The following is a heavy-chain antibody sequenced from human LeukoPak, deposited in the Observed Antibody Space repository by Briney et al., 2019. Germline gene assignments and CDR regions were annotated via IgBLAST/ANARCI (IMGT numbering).Heavy chain of an antibody. D-gene: IGHD4-17*01. CDR1: GFTFSSYD. Sequence: GGSLRLSCAASGFTFSSYDMSWVRQAPGKGLECVSAISGSGGSTYYADSVKGRFTISRDNSKNTLYLQMNSLRAEDTAVYYCARDILTTVPRDYWGQGTLVTVSS. CDR2: ISGSGGST. V-gene: IGHV3-23*01. CDR3: ARDILTTVPRDY. J-gene: IGHJ4*02.